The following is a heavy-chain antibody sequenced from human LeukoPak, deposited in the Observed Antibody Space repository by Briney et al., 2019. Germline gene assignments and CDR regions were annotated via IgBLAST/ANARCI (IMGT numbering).Heavy chain of an antibody. J-gene: IGHJ5*02. D-gene: IGHD3-16*01. CDR2: MNPHSGNT. Sequence: VPVKVSCKASGYTFTSYDINCVRQAPVHGLEWMGWMNPHSGNTGHAQKFQGRVTMTRNTSISTAYRELSSLRPEDTAVYYCARGGMITFGGVSWGQGTLVTVSS. V-gene: IGHV1-8*01. CDR3: ARGGMITFGGVS. CDR1: GYTFTSYD.